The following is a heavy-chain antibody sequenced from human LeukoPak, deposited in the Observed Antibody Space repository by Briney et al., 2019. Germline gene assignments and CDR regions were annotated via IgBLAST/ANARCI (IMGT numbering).Heavy chain of an antibody. Sequence: GGSLRLSCAAYGFTSSSYAMRWVRQAPGKGLVWVSRINRDGSDTTYAASVKGRFTISRDNAKKTVYLKMDSLRDEDTAVYYCAVGIHSSDNCCAFAAWGQGTLVTVS. CDR2: INRDGSDT. D-gene: IGHD1-1*01. V-gene: IGHV3-74*03. CDR1: GFTSSSYA. CDR3: AVGIHSSDNCCAFAA. J-gene: IGHJ5*02.